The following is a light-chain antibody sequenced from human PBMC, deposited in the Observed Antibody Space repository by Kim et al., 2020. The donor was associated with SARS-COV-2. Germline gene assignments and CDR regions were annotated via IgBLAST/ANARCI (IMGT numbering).Light chain of an antibody. CDR3: QQFYCIPWT. J-gene: IGKJ1*01. CDR2: WAS. V-gene: IGKV4-1*01. Sequence: DIVMTQSPDSLAVSLGERATINCKSSQSVVYSSNNKNYLAWYQQKPGQPPKLLIYWASTRESGVPDRFSGSGSGTDFTLTISSLQAEDVAVYYCQQFYCIPWTFGQWTKVDIK. CDR1: QSVVYSSNNKNY.